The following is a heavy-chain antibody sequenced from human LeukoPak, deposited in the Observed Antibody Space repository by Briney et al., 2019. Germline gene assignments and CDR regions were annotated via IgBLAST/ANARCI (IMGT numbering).Heavy chain of an antibody. D-gene: IGHD1-26*01. Sequence: SETLSLTCTVSGGSISSYYWSWIRQPPGKGLEWIGYIYYSGSTNYNPSLKSRVTISVDTSKNQLSLKLNSVTAADTAVYYCARHSRTYYDFDYWGQGTLVTVSS. J-gene: IGHJ4*02. CDR3: ARHSRTYYDFDY. CDR1: GGSISSYY. CDR2: IYYSGST. V-gene: IGHV4-59*08.